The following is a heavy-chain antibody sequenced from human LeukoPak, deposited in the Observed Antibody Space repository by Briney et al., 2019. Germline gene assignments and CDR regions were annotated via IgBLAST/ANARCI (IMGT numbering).Heavy chain of an antibody. Sequence: GGSLRLSCAASGFTFSSYGMHWVRQAPGKGLEWVAFIRYDGSNKYYADSVKGRFTISRDNSKNTLYLQMNSLRAEDTAVYYCARGPLYYYDSSGYYHFDYWGQGTLVTVSS. CDR1: GFTFSSYG. J-gene: IGHJ4*02. D-gene: IGHD3-22*01. CDR3: ARGPLYYYDSSGYYHFDY. CDR2: IRYDGSNK. V-gene: IGHV3-30*02.